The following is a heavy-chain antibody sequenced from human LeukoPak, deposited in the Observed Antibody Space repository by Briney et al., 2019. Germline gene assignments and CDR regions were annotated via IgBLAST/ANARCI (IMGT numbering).Heavy chain of an antibody. CDR3: AKTTTGYSSGRFPGWPVDY. Sequence: GGSLRLSCAASGFTFSSYAMYWVRQAPGKGLEWVSGIFGSGGSTHYADSVKGRFTISRDNSKNTVYLQMNSLRAEGTAVYYCAKTTTGYSSGRFPGWPVDYWGQGTLVTVSS. D-gene: IGHD6-19*01. V-gene: IGHV3-23*01. CDR2: IFGSGGST. CDR1: GFTFSSYA. J-gene: IGHJ4*02.